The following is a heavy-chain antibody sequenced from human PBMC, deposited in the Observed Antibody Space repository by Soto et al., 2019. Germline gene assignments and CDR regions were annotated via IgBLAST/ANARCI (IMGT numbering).Heavy chain of an antibody. V-gene: IGHV4-30-4*01. D-gene: IGHD3-10*01. CDR2: IYYSGST. Sequence: SETLSLTCTVSGGSISSGDYYWSWIRQPPGKGLEWIGYIYYSGSTYYNPSLKSRVTISVDTSKNQFSLKLSSVTAADTAVYYCARSRITMVRGTRAAAGFDYWGQGTLVTVSS. J-gene: IGHJ4*02. CDR1: GGSISSGDYY. CDR3: ARSRITMVRGTRAAAGFDY.